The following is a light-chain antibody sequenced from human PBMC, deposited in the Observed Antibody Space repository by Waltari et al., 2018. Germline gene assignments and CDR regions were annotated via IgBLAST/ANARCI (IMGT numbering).Light chain of an antibody. V-gene: IGKV4-1*01. J-gene: IGKJ4*01. CDR3: QQYHSVPFT. Sequence: DIVMTQSPDALPVSLGERAAIHCKSSQSVVFNSNNKNYIAWYQKKPGQPPKLLIYGASTRDAGVPDRFSGSGSETDFTLTISSLQPEDVAVYYCQQYHSVPFTFGGGTKVEIQ. CDR2: GAS. CDR1: QSVVFNSNNKNY.